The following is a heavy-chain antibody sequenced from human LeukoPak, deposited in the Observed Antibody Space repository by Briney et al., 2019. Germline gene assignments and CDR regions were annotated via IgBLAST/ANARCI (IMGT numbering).Heavy chain of an antibody. D-gene: IGHD2-2*01. V-gene: IGHV4-39*01. J-gene: IGHJ4*02. CDR3: ARHYCSSSSCARLGVIDY. CDR1: GGSISSSSYY. CDR2: IHYSGST. Sequence: SEILSLTCTVSGGSISSSSYYWGWIRQPPGKGLEWVGTIHYSGSTYRNPSLKSRVTISVDTSKNQFSLKLSSVTAADTAAYYCARHYCSSSSCARLGVIDYWGQGILVTVSS.